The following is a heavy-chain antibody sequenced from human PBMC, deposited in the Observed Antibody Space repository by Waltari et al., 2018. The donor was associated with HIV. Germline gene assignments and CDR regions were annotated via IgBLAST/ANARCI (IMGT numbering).Heavy chain of an antibody. V-gene: IGHV4-59*11. CDR2: ISYSGST. J-gene: IGHJ4*02. Sequence: QVQLQESGPGLVNPSETLSLSCAVSGDSISSHYWNWIRQPPGKGLEWIGYISYSGSTNDNPSLERRVTISADTSKKQFSLKLKSVTAADTAMYYCARISLSGTLDYWGQGTLVTVSS. CDR3: ARISLSGTLDY. CDR1: GDSISSHY. D-gene: IGHD1-20*01.